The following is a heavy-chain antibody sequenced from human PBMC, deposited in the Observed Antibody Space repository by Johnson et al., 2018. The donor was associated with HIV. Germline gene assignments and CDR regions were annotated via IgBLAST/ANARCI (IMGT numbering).Heavy chain of an antibody. CDR1: GFTFSSYA. CDR2: ISSDGGTT. Sequence: EVLLVESGGGLIQPGGSLRLSCAASGFTFSSYAMHWVRQAPGKGLEYVSAISSDGGTTYYANSVKGRFTISRDNSKHQLYLQMNSLGAEDTALYYCARDRRDDGYCTNGVCYLRPGAFDIWGQGTMVTVSS. J-gene: IGHJ3*02. V-gene: IGHV3-64*01. D-gene: IGHD2-8*01. CDR3: ARDRRDDGYCTNGVCYLRPGAFDI.